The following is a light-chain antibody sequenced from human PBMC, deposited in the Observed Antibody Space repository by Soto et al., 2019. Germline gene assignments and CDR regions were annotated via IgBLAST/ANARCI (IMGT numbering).Light chain of an antibody. Sequence: LTQPPPPSGAPWQSVTISFTGTSRVVGAYNYVSWYQQHPGKAPKLVIYDVSNRPSGVSNRFSGSKSGNTASLTISGLQAEDEADYHCSSYTTSIGYVFVTGTKVTVL. CDR3: SSYTTSIGYV. J-gene: IGLJ1*01. CDR2: DVS. V-gene: IGLV2-14*01. CDR1: SRVVGAYNY.